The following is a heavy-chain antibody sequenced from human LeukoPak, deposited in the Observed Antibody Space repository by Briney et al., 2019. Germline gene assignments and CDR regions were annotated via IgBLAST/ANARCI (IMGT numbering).Heavy chain of an antibody. D-gene: IGHD3-9*01. CDR3: AKADTFENYFDS. Sequence: GESLRLSCAASGFTFSSYSMNWVRQAPGKGLEWVSYISSSSSTIYYADSVKGRFTISRDNSKNMMDLQMNSLTSDDTAVYFCAKADTFENYFDSWGQGTLVTVSS. J-gene: IGHJ4*02. V-gene: IGHV3-48*01. CDR2: ISSSSSTI. CDR1: GFTFSSYS.